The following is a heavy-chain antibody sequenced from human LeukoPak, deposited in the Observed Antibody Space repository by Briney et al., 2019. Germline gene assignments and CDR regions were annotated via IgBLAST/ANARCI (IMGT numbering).Heavy chain of an antibody. CDR1: TYTFTGYY. CDR3: ARSNNCSYGVCSVVSIYYGMDF. Sequence: ASVKVSCKASTYTFTGYYMHWVRQAPGQGLEWMGWINPITGATNYAQKFQGRVTMTRDTSISTVYMELTRLKSDDTAVYYCARSNNCSYGVCSVVSIYYGMDFWGQGTTVTVSS. V-gene: IGHV1-2*02. J-gene: IGHJ6*02. D-gene: IGHD2-8*01. CDR2: INPITGAT.